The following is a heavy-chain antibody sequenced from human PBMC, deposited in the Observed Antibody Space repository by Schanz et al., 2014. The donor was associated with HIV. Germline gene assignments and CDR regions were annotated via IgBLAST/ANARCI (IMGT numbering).Heavy chain of an antibody. CDR3: ARDGGEV. CDR2: ISYDGSNK. D-gene: IGHD3-16*01. Sequence: VQLVESGGGLVQPGGSLRLSCAASGFTFSSHGMHWVRQAPGKGLEWVAVISYDGSNKKYADSVKGRFTISRDNSKNTLYLQMESLRAEDTAVYYCARDGGEVWGQGTTVTVS. V-gene: IGHV3-30*03. J-gene: IGHJ6*02. CDR1: GFTFSSHG.